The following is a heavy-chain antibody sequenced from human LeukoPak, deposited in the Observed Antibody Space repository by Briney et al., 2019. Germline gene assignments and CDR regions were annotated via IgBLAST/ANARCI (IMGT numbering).Heavy chain of an antibody. V-gene: IGHV3-30-3*01. J-gene: IGHJ6*03. D-gene: IGHD4-11*01. CDR1: GFTFTTYA. CDR2: ISYDEVNK. Sequence: GGSLRLSCAASGFTFTTYAMHWVRQAPGKGLEWVALISYDEVNKYYADSVKGRFTISRDNSKNTLYLQMNSLRAEDTAVYYCARDDYSNFYYYYYYMDVWGKGTTVTVSS. CDR3: ARDDYSNFYYYYYYMDV.